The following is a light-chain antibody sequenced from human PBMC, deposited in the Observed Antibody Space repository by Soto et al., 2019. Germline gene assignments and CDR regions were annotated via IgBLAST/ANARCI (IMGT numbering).Light chain of an antibody. J-gene: IGKJ1*01. CDR2: AAS. V-gene: IGKV1-8*01. CDR1: QGISSY. Sequence: AIRMTQSPSSLSASTGDRVTITCRASQGISSYLAWYQQKPGKAPKLLIYAASTLQSGVPSRFNGSGSGTDFTHTISCLQSEDFATYYCQQYYSYPPWTFGQGTRVEIK. CDR3: QQYYSYPPWT.